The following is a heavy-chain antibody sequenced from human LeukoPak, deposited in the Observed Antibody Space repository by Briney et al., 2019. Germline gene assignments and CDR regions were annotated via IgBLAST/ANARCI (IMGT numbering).Heavy chain of an antibody. CDR3: AHTDSPGYSSGWYVNNWFDP. CDR1: GFSLSTTGVG. CDR2: IYWNDDK. V-gene: IGHV2-5*01. Sequence: SGPTLVHPTQSLTLTCTFSGFSLSTTGVGVGWIRQPPGKALEWLALIYWNDDKRYSPSLKSRLTITKDTSKNQVVLTMNNMDPVDTATYYCAHTDSPGYSSGWYVNNWFDPWGQGTLVTVSS. J-gene: IGHJ5*02. D-gene: IGHD6-19*01.